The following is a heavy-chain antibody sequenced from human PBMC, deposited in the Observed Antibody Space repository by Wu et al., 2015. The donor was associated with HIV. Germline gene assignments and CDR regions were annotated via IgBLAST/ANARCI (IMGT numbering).Heavy chain of an antibody. CDR2: IIPALGTV. D-gene: IGHD1-7*01. Sequence: QVQLVQSGAEVKKPGSSVTVSCKASGGTFGTYAMNWVRQTPGQGLEWMGRIIPALGTVKYAQTFQGRVTITTDGTDESTNTAYMELSSLRSEDTAVYYCTKDGPSGTSNFDFWGQGTLVTVSS. CDR1: GGTFGTYA. V-gene: IGHV1-69*05. J-gene: IGHJ4*02. CDR3: TKDGPSGTSNFDF.